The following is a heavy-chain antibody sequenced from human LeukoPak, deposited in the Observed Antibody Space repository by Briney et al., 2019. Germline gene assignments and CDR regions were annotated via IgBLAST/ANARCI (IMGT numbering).Heavy chain of an antibody. J-gene: IGHJ4*02. CDR1: GYTFTSYY. V-gene: IGHV1-46*01. Sequence: ASVKVSCKASGYTFTSYYMHWVRQAPGQGLEWMGIIYPGGGSTSYAQKFQGRVTMTRDTSTSTVYMELSSLRSEDTAVYYCARVRFDCYDSSGYYTFDYWGQGTLVTVSS. D-gene: IGHD3-22*01. CDR2: IYPGGGST. CDR3: ARVRFDCYDSSGYYTFDY.